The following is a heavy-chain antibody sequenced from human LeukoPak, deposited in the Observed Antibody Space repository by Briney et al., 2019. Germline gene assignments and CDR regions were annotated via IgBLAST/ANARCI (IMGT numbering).Heavy chain of an antibody. V-gene: IGHV4-61*02. Sequence: SETLSLTCTVSGGSISSGSYYWSWIRQPAGKGLEWIGRIYTSGSTNYNPSLKSRVTISVDTPKNQFSLKLSSVTAADTAVYYCARARGVDILTGSALYYFDYWGQGTLVTVSS. D-gene: IGHD3-9*01. CDR1: GGSISSGSYY. CDR2: IYTSGST. J-gene: IGHJ4*02. CDR3: ARARGVDILTGSALYYFDY.